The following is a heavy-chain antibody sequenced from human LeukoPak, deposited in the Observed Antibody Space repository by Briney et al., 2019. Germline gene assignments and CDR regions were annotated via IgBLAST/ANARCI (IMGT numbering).Heavy chain of an antibody. CDR3: ASISGPDYYGSGSYLRDY. CDR1: GFTFDDYG. V-gene: IGHV3-20*04. D-gene: IGHD3-10*01. Sequence: SGGSLRLSCAASGFTFDDYGMSWVRQAPGKGLEWVSGINWNGGSTGYADSVKGRFTISRGNAKNSLYLQMNSLRAEDTALYYCASISGPDYYGSGSYLRDYWGQGTLVTVSS. CDR2: INWNGGST. J-gene: IGHJ4*02.